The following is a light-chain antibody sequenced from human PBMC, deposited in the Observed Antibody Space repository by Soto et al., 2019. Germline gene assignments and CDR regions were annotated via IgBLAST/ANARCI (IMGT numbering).Light chain of an antibody. CDR1: SSDVGGYNC. CDR3: SSYTSSSTLV. J-gene: IGLJ1*01. CDR2: DVS. Sequence: QSVLTQPASVSGSPGQSITISCTGTSSDVGGYNCVSWYQQHPGKAPKLMICDVSNRPSGVSSRFSGSKSGNTASLTISGLHAEDEADYYCSSYTSSSTLVCGTGTKVTVL. V-gene: IGLV2-14*01.